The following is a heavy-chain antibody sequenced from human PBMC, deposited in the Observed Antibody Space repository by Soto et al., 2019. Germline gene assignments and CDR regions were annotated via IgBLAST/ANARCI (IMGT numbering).Heavy chain of an antibody. Sequence: SDTLSLTCAVHGGSFSGYYWSWIRHPPGKGLEWIGEINHSGNTNYNPSLKSRVTISVDTSKNQFSLKLSSVTAADTAVYYCARGRYYGSGSYYNLPYYYMDVWGKGTTVTVSS. CDR3: ARGRYYGSGSYYNLPYYYMDV. D-gene: IGHD3-10*01. CDR1: GGSFSGYY. CDR2: INHSGNT. V-gene: IGHV4-34*01. J-gene: IGHJ6*03.